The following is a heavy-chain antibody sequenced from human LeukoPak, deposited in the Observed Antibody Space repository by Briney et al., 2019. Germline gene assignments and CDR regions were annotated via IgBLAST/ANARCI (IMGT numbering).Heavy chain of an antibody. CDR2: IKGDGIST. V-gene: IGHV3-74*01. J-gene: IGHJ4*02. CDR1: GFDFSSNW. Sequence: GGSLRLSCAASGFDFSSNWMHWVRHAPGQGLVWVSRIKGDGISTNYADSVKGRFTISRDDSKNTLYLQMNSLKTEDTAVYYCTTEDYYDSSGYYSPLFYDYWGQGTLVTVSS. D-gene: IGHD3-22*01. CDR3: TTEDYYDSSGYYSPLFYDY.